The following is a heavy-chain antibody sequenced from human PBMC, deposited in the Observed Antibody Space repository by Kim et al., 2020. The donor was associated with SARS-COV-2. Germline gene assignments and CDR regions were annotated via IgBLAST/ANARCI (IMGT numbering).Heavy chain of an antibody. V-gene: IGHV1-46*01. CDR3: ARADTGAMDV. J-gene: IGHJ6*02. CDR1: GYVFSSHH. CDR2: IDPSGGTTT. Sequence: ASVKVSCKASGYVFSSHHMHWVRQAPGQGLECMGLIDPSGGTTTTYAQMFQGRVTLISDTSTSTVYMELSSLRSDDTAGYYWARADTGAMDVWGQGTTGT. D-gene: IGHD3-22*01.